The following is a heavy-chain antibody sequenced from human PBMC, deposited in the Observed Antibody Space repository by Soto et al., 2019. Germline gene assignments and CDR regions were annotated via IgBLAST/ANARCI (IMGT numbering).Heavy chain of an antibody. D-gene: IGHD3-3*02. CDR3: ARGGRPRTCLDRFGY. J-gene: IGHJ4*02. V-gene: IGHV4-39*01. Sequence: QPPGKGLEWIGSIYYSGSTYYNPSLKSRVTISVDTSKNQFSLKLSSVTAADTAVYFCARGGRPRTCLDRFGYWGQ. CDR2: IYYSGST.